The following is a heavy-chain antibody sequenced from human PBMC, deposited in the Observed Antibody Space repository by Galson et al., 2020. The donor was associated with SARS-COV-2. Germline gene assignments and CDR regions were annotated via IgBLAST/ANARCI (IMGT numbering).Heavy chain of an antibody. D-gene: IGHD4-17*01. Sequence: GGSLRLSCAASGFTFSSYAMNWVRQAPGKGLEWVSTISGNGGVTYYTDSVKGRFTISRDNSKNTLYLQMNSLRAEDTAVYYCAKATLMTTVTRGFDYWGQGTLVTVSS. CDR1: GFTFSSYA. V-gene: IGHV3-23*01. J-gene: IGHJ4*02. CDR3: AKATLMTTVTRGFDY. CDR2: ISGNGGVT.